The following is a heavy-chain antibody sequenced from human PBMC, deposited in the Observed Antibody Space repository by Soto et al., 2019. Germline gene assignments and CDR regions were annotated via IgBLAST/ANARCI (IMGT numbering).Heavy chain of an antibody. V-gene: IGHV1-8*01. Sequence: GASVKVSCKASGYTFTSYDINWVRQATGQGLEGMGWMNPNSGNTGYAQKFQGRVTMTRNTSISTAYMELSSLRSEDTAVYYCARGRWGTVTTLNYYYMDVWGKGTTVTVSS. CDR1: GYTFTSYD. D-gene: IGHD4-17*01. J-gene: IGHJ6*03. CDR3: ARGRWGTVTTLNYYYMDV. CDR2: MNPNSGNT.